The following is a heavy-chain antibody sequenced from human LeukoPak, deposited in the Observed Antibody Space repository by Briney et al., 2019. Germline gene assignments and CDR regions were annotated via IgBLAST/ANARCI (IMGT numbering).Heavy chain of an antibody. CDR1: GVSFSSYA. CDR2: ITGSGDST. J-gene: IGHJ4*02. D-gene: IGHD6-19*01. Sequence: GGPLRLSCAVSGVSFSSYAVGWVRQTPGKGLQLVSTITGSGDSTFYADSVNGRFTVSRDNSKNTLYLQMSSLRADDTALYYCAFGPHQQWLLADYWGQGTLVTVSS. V-gene: IGHV3-23*01. CDR3: AFGPHQQWLLADY.